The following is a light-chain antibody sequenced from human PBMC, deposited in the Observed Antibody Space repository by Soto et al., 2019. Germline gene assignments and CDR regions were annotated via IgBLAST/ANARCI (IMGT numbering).Light chain of an antibody. V-gene: IGKV3-11*01. J-gene: IGKJ2*01. CDR1: QSVSSY. Sequence: EIVLTQSPATLSLSPGERATLSCRASQSVSSYLAWYQQKPGQAPSLLIYDASNRATGIPARFSGSGSGTDFTLTISSLEPEDFAVDYCQQRSNWPRTFGQGTKLEIK. CDR3: QQRSNWPRT. CDR2: DAS.